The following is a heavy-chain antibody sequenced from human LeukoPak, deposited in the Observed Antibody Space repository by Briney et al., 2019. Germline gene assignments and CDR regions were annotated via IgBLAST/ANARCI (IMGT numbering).Heavy chain of an antibody. V-gene: IGHV1-69*06. CDR1: GGTFSSYA. D-gene: IGHD1-14*01. CDR2: IIPIFGTA. CDR3: ARGIYQPNDNDAFDI. J-gene: IGHJ3*02. Sequence: GSSVKVSCKASGGTFSSYAISWVRQAPGQGLEWMGGIIPIFGTANYAQKFQGRVTITADKSTSTAYMELSSLRSEDTAVYYCARGIYQPNDNDAFDIWGQGTMVTVSS.